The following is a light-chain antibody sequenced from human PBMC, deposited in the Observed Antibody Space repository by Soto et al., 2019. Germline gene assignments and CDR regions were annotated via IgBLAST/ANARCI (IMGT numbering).Light chain of an antibody. CDR1: SSNIGANYD. J-gene: IGLJ1*01. CDR2: GNS. Sequence: QAVVTQPPSVSGAPGQRVTISCTGSSSNIGANYDVHWYQQRPGTAPKLLIFGNSNRPSGVPDRFSGSKSGTSASLAITGLQAEDEGDYYCQSYDSTLSARYVLGTGTKLTVL. V-gene: IGLV1-40*01. CDR3: QSYDSTLSARYV.